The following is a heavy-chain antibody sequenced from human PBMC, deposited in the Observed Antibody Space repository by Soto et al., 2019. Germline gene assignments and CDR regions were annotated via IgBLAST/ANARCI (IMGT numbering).Heavy chain of an antibody. J-gene: IGHJ4*02. CDR2: ISGSGGST. D-gene: IGHD5-12*01. CDR1: GFTFRSYA. V-gene: IGHV3-23*01. CDR3: AKVGGLGWLQSFDY. Sequence: PGGSLRLSCAASGFTFRSYAMSWVRQAPGKGLEWVSAISGSGGSTYYADSVKGRFTISRDNSKNTLYLQMNSLRTEDTAVYYCAKVGGLGWLQSFDYWGQGTLVTVSS.